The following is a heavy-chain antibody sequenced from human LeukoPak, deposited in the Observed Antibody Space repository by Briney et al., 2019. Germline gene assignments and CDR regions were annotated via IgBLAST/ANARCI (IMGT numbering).Heavy chain of an antibody. CDR3: ARHRTYYYGSGRRYYYYYMDV. D-gene: IGHD3-10*01. Sequence: SETLSLTCAVYGGSFSGYYWSWIRQPPGKGLEWIGEINHSGSTNYNPSLKSRVTISVDTSKNQFSLKLSSVTAADTAVYYCARHRTYYYGSGRRYYYYYMDVWGKGTTVTISS. CDR1: GGSFSGYY. V-gene: IGHV4-34*01. CDR2: INHSGST. J-gene: IGHJ6*03.